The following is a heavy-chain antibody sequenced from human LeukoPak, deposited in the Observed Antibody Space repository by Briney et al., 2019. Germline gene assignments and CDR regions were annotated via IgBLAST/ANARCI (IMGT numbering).Heavy chain of an antibody. V-gene: IGHV4-59*01. CDR3: AREGSSWYPRGNWFDP. CDR1: GGTISSYY. J-gene: IGHJ5*02. D-gene: IGHD6-13*01. Sequence: SETLSLTCTGTGGTISSYYWSWIRQPPGKGLEWIGYIYYSGSTNCNPSLKSRGTISVDTSKNQFSLKLSSVTAGAAAVYYCAREGSSWYPRGNWFDPWGQGTLVTVSS. CDR2: IYYSGST.